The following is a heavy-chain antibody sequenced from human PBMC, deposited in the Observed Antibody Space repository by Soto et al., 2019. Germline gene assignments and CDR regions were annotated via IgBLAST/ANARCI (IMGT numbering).Heavy chain of an antibody. CDR3: ARIRSVFSGGRNDY. V-gene: IGHV4-59*08. CDR1: GGSISTYY. CDR2: VYDPATT. Sequence: QVQLQESGPGLMKPSETLSLTCTLSGGSISTYYWSWIRQPPGKALEWIGYVYDPATTGYNPSLKTRVTRSADTSKNQFSLNPRSVTAADTAVYFCARIRSVFSGGRNDYWGQGILVTVSS. J-gene: IGHJ4*02. D-gene: IGHD2-15*01.